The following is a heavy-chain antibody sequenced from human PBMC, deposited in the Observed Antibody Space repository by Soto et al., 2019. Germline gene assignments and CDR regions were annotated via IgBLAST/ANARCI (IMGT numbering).Heavy chain of an antibody. D-gene: IGHD1-7*01. J-gene: IGHJ4*02. CDR2: IKTDGSIT. CDR1: GFTFSSYW. V-gene: IGHV3-74*01. Sequence: EVQLVESGGGLVQPGGSLRLSCAASGFTFSSYWMYWVRQAPGKGLVWVSRIKTDGSITSYADSVKGRFTVSRDNARDMLYLQMYSLRAEDTAVYYCAKDMNSVPEYWGQGTLVTVSS. CDR3: AKDMNSVPEY.